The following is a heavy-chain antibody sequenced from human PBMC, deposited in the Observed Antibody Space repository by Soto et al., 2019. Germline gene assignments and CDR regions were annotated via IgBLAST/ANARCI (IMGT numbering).Heavy chain of an antibody. J-gene: IGHJ4*02. CDR3: ARDFGSDLSAPGAVFDS. D-gene: IGHD3-3*01. CDR1: GYTFTTYD. CDR2: MDPKSGHT. V-gene: IGHV1-8*01. Sequence: ASVKVSCKASGYTFTTYDISWVRQATGQGLEWMGWMDPKSGHTDYAAKFQGRVTMTRNTSISTAYMELRSLQSDDTAVYYCARDFGSDLSAPGAVFDSWGQGALVTVSS.